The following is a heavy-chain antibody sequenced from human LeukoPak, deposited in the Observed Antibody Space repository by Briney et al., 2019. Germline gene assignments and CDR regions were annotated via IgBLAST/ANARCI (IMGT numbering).Heavy chain of an antibody. CDR2: ITSGGSST. J-gene: IGHJ4*02. V-gene: IGHV3-23*01. CDR1: GFIFSNYA. CDR3: ARDNDVCRGASCLLFDY. D-gene: IGHD1-1*01. Sequence: GGSLRLSCAASGFIFSNYAMSWGRQAPGKGLEWVPTITSGGSSTYYADSVEGRFSISRDNSKNMLYLQMTSLRAEDTAVYYCARDNDVCRGASCLLFDYWGQGNLVTVSS.